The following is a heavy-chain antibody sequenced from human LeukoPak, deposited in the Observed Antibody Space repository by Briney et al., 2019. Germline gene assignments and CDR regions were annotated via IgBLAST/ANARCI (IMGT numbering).Heavy chain of an antibody. Sequence: GGSLRLSCAASGFTFDDYGMTWVRQAPGKGLEWVSGINWNGDTIGYADSVKGRFTISRDNAKNSLYLRMNSLRAEDTAVYYCARDLKKALYSGSYFGYWGQGTLVTVSS. V-gene: IGHV3-20*04. J-gene: IGHJ4*02. CDR2: INWNGDTI. CDR1: GFTFDDYG. D-gene: IGHD1-26*01. CDR3: ARDLKKALYSGSYFGY.